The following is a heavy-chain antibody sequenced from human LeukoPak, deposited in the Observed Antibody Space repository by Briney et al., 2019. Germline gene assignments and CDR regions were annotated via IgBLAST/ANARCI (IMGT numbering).Heavy chain of an antibody. V-gene: IGHV4-59*01. CDR1: GGSINTFH. CDR2: IYHSGST. CDR3: ARRPGATAFDY. J-gene: IGHJ4*02. D-gene: IGHD5-12*01. Sequence: MSSETLSLTCTVSGGSINTFHWGWIRQPPGMGLEWIGYIYHSGSTNYNPSLQSRVTISIDTPKNQFSLKLSSVTAADTAVYYCARRPGATAFDYWGQGTLVTVSS.